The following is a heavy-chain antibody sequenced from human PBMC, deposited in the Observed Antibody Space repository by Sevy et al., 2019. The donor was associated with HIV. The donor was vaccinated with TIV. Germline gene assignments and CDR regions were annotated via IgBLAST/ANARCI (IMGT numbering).Heavy chain of an antibody. V-gene: IGHV1-2*06. CDR3: ARDGGGGTTNSGMDV. J-gene: IGHJ6*02. CDR2: VYPNSGGT. Sequence: ASVKVSCKASGYTFTGDYLHWVRQAPGQGLEWMGRVYPNSGGTNYSRKFQGRVTMTRDTSISTAYMELSRLRFDDTAVYYCARDGGGGTTNSGMDVWGQGTTVTVSS. D-gene: IGHD1-7*01. CDR1: GYTFTGDY.